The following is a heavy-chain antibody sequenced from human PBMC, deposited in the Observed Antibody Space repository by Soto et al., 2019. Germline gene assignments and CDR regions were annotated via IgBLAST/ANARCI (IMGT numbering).Heavy chain of an antibody. CDR2: INSDGTTT. D-gene: IGHD1-26*01. Sequence: EVQLVESGGGLVQPGGPLRLSCAASGFTFSTYWMPWVRQAPGKGLVWVSRINSDGTTTTYADSVKGRFTISRDNARNTLYLHMNSLRAEYAAVYYCATVATVSYSWRDNWGQGTLVTVSS. CDR3: ATVATVSYSWRDN. CDR1: GFTFSTYW. J-gene: IGHJ4*02. V-gene: IGHV3-74*01.